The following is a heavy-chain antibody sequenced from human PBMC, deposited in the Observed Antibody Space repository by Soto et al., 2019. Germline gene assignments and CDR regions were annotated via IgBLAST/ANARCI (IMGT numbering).Heavy chain of an antibody. CDR3: ARPRLSGYVIDY. D-gene: IGHD3-22*01. J-gene: IGHJ4*02. CDR1: GYSFTSCY. CDR2: IYPDDSDT. Sequence: LQISCKTSGYSFTSCYIGWVRQMPGKGLEWMGIIYPDDSDTKYSPSFQGQVTISADKSISTAYLQWSSLKASDTAMYYCARPRLSGYVIDYWGQGTLVTVSS. V-gene: IGHV5-51*01.